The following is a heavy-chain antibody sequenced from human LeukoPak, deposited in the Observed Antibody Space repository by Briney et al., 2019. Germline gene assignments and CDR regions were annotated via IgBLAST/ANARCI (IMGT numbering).Heavy chain of an antibody. Sequence: PGGSLRLSCAASGFTFSSYAMSWARQAPGKGLEWVSAISGSGGSTYYADSVKGRFTISRDNSKNTLYLQMNSLRAEDTAVYYCAKAYKHRRVAGAEYFQHWGQGTLVTVSS. J-gene: IGHJ1*01. D-gene: IGHD6-19*01. V-gene: IGHV3-23*01. CDR1: GFTFSSYA. CDR2: ISGSGGST. CDR3: AKAYKHRRVAGAEYFQH.